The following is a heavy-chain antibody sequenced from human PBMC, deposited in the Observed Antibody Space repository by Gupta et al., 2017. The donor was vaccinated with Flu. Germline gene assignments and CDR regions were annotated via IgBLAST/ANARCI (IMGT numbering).Heavy chain of an antibody. CDR1: GFIFRGYL. CDR3: GRGLGADHDNYVADQ. J-gene: IGHJ4*02. V-gene: IGHV3-7*04. CDR2: INQDGSEK. D-gene: IGHD4-4*01. Sequence: EVQLVESGGGLVQPGGSLRLSCEVSGFIFRGYLVCWVGQAPGKGLEWVANINQDGSEKHYVDSVKGRFTISRDNAKNSLFLQMNSLRVEDAAVYYCGRGLGADHDNYVADQWGQGTLVTVS.